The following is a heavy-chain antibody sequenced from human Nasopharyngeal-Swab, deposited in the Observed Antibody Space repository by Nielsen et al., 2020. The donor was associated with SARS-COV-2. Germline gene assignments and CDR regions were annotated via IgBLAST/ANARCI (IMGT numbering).Heavy chain of an antibody. D-gene: IGHD1-26*01. CDR2: IYYSGST. Sequence: SETLSLTCTVSGGSISSGGYYWSWIRQHPGKGLEWIGYIYYSGSTYYNPSLKSRVTISVDTSKNQFSLKLSSVTAADTAVYYGATHGADSGSYRDAFDIWGQGTMVTVSS. J-gene: IGHJ3*02. CDR1: GGSISSGGYY. V-gene: IGHV4-31*03. CDR3: ATHGADSGSYRDAFDI.